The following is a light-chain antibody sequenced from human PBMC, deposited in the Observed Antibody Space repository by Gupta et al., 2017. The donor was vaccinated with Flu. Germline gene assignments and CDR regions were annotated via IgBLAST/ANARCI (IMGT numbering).Light chain of an antibody. J-gene: IGKJ1*01. CDR1: QTINTY. CDR3: QQSYSSPRT. V-gene: IGKV1-39*01. CDR2: AAS. Sequence: PSSLSATAGDRVTITCRTSQTINTYLNWFQKKPGKPPRLLIYAASTLQSGVPSRFSGSGSGTDFTLTITNLQPEDFATYYCQQSYSSPRTFGQGTTVEIK.